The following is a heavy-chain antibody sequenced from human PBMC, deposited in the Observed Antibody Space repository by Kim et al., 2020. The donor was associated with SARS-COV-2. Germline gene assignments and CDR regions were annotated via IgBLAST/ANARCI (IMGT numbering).Heavy chain of an antibody. CDR2: INHSGST. Sequence: SETLSLTCAVYGGSFSGYYWSWIRQPPGKGLEWIGEINHSGSTNYNPSLKSRVTISVDTSKNQFSLKLSSVTAADTAVYYCARGRRVVLMVYQNWFDPWGQGTLVTVSS. D-gene: IGHD2-8*01. V-gene: IGHV4-34*01. CDR1: GGSFSGYY. CDR3: ARGRRVVLMVYQNWFDP. J-gene: IGHJ5*02.